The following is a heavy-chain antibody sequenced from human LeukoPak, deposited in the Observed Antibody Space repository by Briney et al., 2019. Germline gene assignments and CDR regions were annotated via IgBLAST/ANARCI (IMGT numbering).Heavy chain of an antibody. D-gene: IGHD6-13*01. CDR1: GFTFRTFA. Sequence: GGSLRLSCAAYGFTFRTFAMGWVRRARGKGRGWVPPVTGSGGSSYYADSVKGRFTISRDNSKNTLFLQMNSLRAEDTAVYYCAKEGIAAPLYYFDYWGQGNLVTVSS. CDR3: AKEGIAAPLYYFDY. CDR2: VTGSGGSS. J-gene: IGHJ4*02. V-gene: IGHV3-23*01.